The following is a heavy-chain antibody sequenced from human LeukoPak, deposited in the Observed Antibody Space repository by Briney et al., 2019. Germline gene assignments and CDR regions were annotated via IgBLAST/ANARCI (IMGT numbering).Heavy chain of an antibody. CDR2: ITGSGGST. V-gene: IGHV3-23*01. CDR3: TGGGWSTDAFDI. J-gene: IGHJ3*02. CDR1: GFTFSNYA. Sequence: GGSLRLSCAASGFTFSNYAMSWVRQAPGKGLEWVSGITGSGGSTNYADSVKGRFTISRDNSKNTLYLQMSSLRAEDTAVYYCTGGGWSTDAFDIWGQGIMVTVSS. D-gene: IGHD6-19*01.